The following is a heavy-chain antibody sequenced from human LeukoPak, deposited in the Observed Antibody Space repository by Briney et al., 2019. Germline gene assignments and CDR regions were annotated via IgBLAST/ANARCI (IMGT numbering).Heavy chain of an antibody. V-gene: IGHV3-23*01. D-gene: IGHD3-16*01. CDR2: LSDTGAAT. CDR1: GFTFRNYA. J-gene: IGHJ4*02. CDR3: AKGGGEVFDY. Sequence: GGSLRLSCEASGFTFRNYAMSWVRQAPGKGLEWVSSLSDTGAATYYADSVKGRFTISRDNSENTVHLQMNSLRADDTAVYYCAKGGGEVFDYWGQGTLVTVSS.